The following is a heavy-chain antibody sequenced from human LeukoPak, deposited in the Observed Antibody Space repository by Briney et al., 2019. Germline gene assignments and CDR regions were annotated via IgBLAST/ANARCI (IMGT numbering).Heavy chain of an antibody. J-gene: IGHJ4*02. CDR3: ARAVVGGSYSHFDY. V-gene: IGHV4-59*01. D-gene: IGHD1-26*01. Sequence: SETLSLTCTVSGGSISSYHWSWIRQPPGKGLEWIAYIYYSGSTNYNPSLKSRVTISVDTSENQFSLNLISVTAADTAVYYCARAVVGGSYSHFDYWGQGTLVTVSS. CDR1: GGSISSYH. CDR2: IYYSGST.